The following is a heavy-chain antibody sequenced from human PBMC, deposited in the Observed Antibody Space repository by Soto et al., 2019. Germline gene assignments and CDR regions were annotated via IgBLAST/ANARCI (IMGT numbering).Heavy chain of an antibody. D-gene: IGHD3-10*01. CDR2: FDPEDGET. J-gene: IGHJ4*02. CDR1: GYTLTELS. V-gene: IGHV1-24*01. Sequence: ASVKVSCKVSGYTLTELSMHWVRQAPGKGLEWMGGFDPEDGETIYAQKFQGRVTMTEDTSTDTAYMELSSLRSEDTAVYYCATGLLWFGDPKPPFDYWGQGTLVTVSS. CDR3: ATGLLWFGDPKPPFDY.